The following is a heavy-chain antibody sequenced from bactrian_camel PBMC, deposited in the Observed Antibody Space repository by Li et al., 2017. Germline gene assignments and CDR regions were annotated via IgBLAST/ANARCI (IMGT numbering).Heavy chain of an antibody. Sequence: VQLVESGGGSVQAGGSLKLSCARSGAGFSSGCVGWFRQAPGKEREGVASILSAAGNTYYADSVKGRFTISQDNAKNMVYLQMNSLKAEDTGIYYCAMSPVRRAGRCPRFRDEYASWGQGTQVTVS. CDR1: GAGFSSGC. CDR2: ILSAAGNT. J-gene: IGHJ4*01. CDR3: AMSPVRRAGRCPRFRDEYAS. V-gene: IGHV3S40*01. D-gene: IGHD1*01.